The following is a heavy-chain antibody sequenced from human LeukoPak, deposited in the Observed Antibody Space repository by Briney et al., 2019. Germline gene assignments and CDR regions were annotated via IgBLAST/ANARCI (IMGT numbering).Heavy chain of an antibody. CDR1: GFTFSSYA. CDR3: ASQEYYDSSGYPAPDY. J-gene: IGHJ4*02. D-gene: IGHD3-22*01. CDR2: ISSSSSYI. Sequence: GSLRLSCAATGFTFSSYAMNWVRQATGKGLEWVSSISSSSSYIYYADSVKGRFTISRDNAKNSLYLQMNSLRAEDTAVYYCASQEYYDSSGYPAPDYWGQGTLVTVSS. V-gene: IGHV3-21*01.